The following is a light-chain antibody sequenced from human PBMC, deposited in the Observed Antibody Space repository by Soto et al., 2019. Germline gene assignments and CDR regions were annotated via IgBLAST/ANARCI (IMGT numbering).Light chain of an antibody. Sequence: QSVLTQPASVSGSPGQSITISRTGTSSDVGTYNYVSWYQQHPGKVPKLLIFEASNRPSGVSNRFSGSKSGNTASLTISGLQAEDEADYYCASYTGSSTLYVFGTGTKVTVL. CDR3: ASYTGSSTLYV. CDR2: EAS. V-gene: IGLV2-14*01. CDR1: SSDVGTYNY. J-gene: IGLJ1*01.